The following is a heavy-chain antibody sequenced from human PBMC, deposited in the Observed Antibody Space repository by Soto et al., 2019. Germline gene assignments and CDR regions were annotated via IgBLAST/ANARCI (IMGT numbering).Heavy chain of an antibody. D-gene: IGHD4-17*01. J-gene: IGHJ3*02. Sequence: SETLSLTCTVSGGSISSSNYYWGWIRQPPGKGLEWIGSFYYTGSTYYNPSLKSRVTISVDTSKNHFSLKLTSVTAADTAVYYCARPSSRKVTTGATFDIWGQGTMVT. CDR3: ARPSSRKVTTGATFDI. CDR1: GGSISSSNYY. V-gene: IGHV4-39*02. CDR2: FYYTGST.